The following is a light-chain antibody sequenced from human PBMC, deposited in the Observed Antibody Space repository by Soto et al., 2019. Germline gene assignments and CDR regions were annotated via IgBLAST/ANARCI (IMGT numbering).Light chain of an antibody. CDR2: GAS. J-gene: IGKJ1*01. CDR1: QSVSTNY. CDR3: QQDGSSPPT. V-gene: IGKV3-20*01. Sequence: EIVFTQSPGTLSLSPGERATLSCRASQSVSTNYLAWYQRKPGQAPRLLIYGASSRATGIPDRFSGSGSGTDFTLTITRLEPEDFAVYYCQQDGSSPPTFGQGTKVEIK.